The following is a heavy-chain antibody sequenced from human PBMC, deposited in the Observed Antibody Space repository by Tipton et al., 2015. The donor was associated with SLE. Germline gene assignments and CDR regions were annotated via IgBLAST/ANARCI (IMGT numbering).Heavy chain of an antibody. CDR3: ARDRAYDSSGSYYYYYYYMDV. Sequence: TLSLTCAVSGDSMNSTNWWSWVRQPPGKGLEWIGQIFHSGSTNYNPSLKSRVTISVDTSKNQFSLKLSSVTAADTAVYYCARDRAYDSSGSYYYYYYYMDVWGKGTTVTVSS. D-gene: IGHD3-22*01. J-gene: IGHJ6*03. CDR1: GDSMNSTNW. V-gene: IGHV4-4*02. CDR2: IFHSGST.